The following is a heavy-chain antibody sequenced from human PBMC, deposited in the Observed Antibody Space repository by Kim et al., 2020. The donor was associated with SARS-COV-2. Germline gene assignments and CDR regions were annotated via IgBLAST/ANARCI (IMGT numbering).Heavy chain of an antibody. V-gene: IGHV3-33*06. CDR2: IWYDGSNT. CDR1: GFTFSSYA. D-gene: IGHD2-21*01. J-gene: IGHJ6*02. CDR3: AKNPTPPILVYISQRGYYYGMDV. Sequence: GGSLRLSCAASGFTFSSYAMHWVRQAPGKGLEWVAVIWYDGSNTYYADSVKGRFTISRDNSKNTLYLQMNSLRAEDTAVYYCAKNPTPPILVYISQRGYYYGMDVWGQETTVTVS.